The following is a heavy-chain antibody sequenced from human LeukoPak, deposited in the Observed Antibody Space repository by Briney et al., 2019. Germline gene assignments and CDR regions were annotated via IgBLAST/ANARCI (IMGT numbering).Heavy chain of an antibody. CDR3: ARFGLEKSSSRGAWFDP. J-gene: IGHJ5*02. Sequence: PSETLSLTCAVYGGSFSGYYWSWIRQPPGKGLEWIGEINHSGSTNYKSSLKSRVTTSVDTSQNQFSLKLTSVTAADTAVYYCARFGLEKSSSRGAWFDPWGQGTLVTVSS. CDR2: INHSGST. CDR1: GGSFSGYY. V-gene: IGHV4-34*01. D-gene: IGHD6-6*01.